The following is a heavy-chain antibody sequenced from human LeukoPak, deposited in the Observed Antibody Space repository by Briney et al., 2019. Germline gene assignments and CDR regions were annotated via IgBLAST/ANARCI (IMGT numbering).Heavy chain of an antibody. CDR3: ARVVVVVPAAKAGSFEV. V-gene: IGHV1-69*05. D-gene: IGHD2-2*01. Sequence: GASVKVSCKASGGTFSSYAISWVRQAPGQGLEWMGGIIPIFGTANYAQKFQGRVTITTDESTSTAYMELSSLRSEDTAVCYCARVVVVVPAAKAGSFEVWGQGTLVTVSS. CDR1: GGTFSSYA. CDR2: IIPIFGTA. J-gene: IGHJ4*02.